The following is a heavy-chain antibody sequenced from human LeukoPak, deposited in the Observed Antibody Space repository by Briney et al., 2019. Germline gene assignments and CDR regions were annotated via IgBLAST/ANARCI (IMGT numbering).Heavy chain of an antibody. CDR2: ISSSSSYI. V-gene: IGHV3-21*01. CDR1: GFTFSSYS. D-gene: IGHD1-26*01. Sequence: GRSLRLSCAASGFTFSSYSMNWVRQAPGKGLEWVSSISSSSSYIYYADSVKGRFTISRDNAKNSLYLQMNSLRAEDTAVYYCARDGSPVGATKLDYWGQGTLVTVSS. J-gene: IGHJ4*02. CDR3: ARDGSPVGATKLDY.